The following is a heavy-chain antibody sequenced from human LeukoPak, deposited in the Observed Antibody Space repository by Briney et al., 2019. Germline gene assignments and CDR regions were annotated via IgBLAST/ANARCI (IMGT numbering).Heavy chain of an antibody. CDR1: GYTFTSYY. V-gene: IGHV1-46*01. CDR3: VRGRGVGAYNWFDP. Sequence: ASVKVSCKASGYTFTSYYMHWVRQDPGQGLEWMGIINPSGGSTSYAQKFQGRVTMTRDTSTSTVYMDLSSLSSEGPAVDCFVRGRGVGAYNWFDPWGQGTLVSVSS. D-gene: IGHD1-26*01. CDR2: INPSGGST. J-gene: IGHJ5*02.